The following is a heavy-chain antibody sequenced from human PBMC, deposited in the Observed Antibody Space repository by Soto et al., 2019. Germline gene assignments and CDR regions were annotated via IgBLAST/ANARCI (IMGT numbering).Heavy chain of an antibody. CDR3: ASGGTTLNRRVDF. CDR2: IIPILDTT. CDR1: GGTSSSYA. D-gene: IGHD1-1*01. Sequence: QVQVVQSGAEVKKPGSSVRVSCKASGGTSSSYAITWMRQAPGQGLEWMGGIIPILDTTDYAQKFQGRVTFTADESTSTVYMELSSLASEDTAVYYCASGGTTLNRRVDFWGQGTLVTVSS. V-gene: IGHV1-69*01. J-gene: IGHJ4*02.